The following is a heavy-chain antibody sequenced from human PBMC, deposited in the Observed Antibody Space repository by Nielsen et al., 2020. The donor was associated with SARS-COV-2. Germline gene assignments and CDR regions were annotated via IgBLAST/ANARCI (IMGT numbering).Heavy chain of an antibody. J-gene: IGHJ6*02. CDR1: GFTSSDHY. CDR3: ASCRIQLLWGMDV. Sequence: GGSLRLSCAASGFTSSDHYMDWVRQAPGKGLEWVGRSRNKANSYTTEYAASVKGRFTISRDDSENSLYLQMNSLRAEDTAVYYCASCRIQLLWGMDVWGQGTTVTVSS. CDR2: SRNKANSYTT. V-gene: IGHV3-72*01. D-gene: IGHD5-18*01.